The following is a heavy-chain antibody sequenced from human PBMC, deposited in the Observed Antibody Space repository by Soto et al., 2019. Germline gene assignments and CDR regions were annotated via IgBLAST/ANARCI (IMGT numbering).Heavy chain of an antibody. J-gene: IGHJ5*02. V-gene: IGHV1-2*02. CDR2: INPNSGGT. CDR1: GYTFTGYY. CDR3: AREIGSYYNWFDP. D-gene: IGHD1-26*01. Sequence: ASVKVSCKASGYTFTGYYMHWVRQAPGQGLEWMGWINPNSGGTNYAQKFQGRVTMTRDTSISIAYMELSRLRSDDTAVYYCAREIGSYYNWFDPWGQGTLVTVSS.